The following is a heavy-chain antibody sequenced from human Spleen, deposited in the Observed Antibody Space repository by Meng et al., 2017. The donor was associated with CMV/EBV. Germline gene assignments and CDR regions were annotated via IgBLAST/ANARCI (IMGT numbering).Heavy chain of an antibody. Sequence: SETLSLTCTVSGASISSYYWTWIRQPPGRGLEWIGFIYYSGSTNYNPSLKSRVTISVDSSKNHLSLRLRSVTAADTAVYYCAATLRLDYGLDVWGQGTTVTVSS. D-gene: IGHD3-16*01. CDR2: IYYSGST. J-gene: IGHJ6*02. V-gene: IGHV4-59*01. CDR1: GASISSYY. CDR3: AATLRLDYGLDV.